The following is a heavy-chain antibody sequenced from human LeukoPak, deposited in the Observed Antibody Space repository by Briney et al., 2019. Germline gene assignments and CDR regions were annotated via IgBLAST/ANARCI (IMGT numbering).Heavy chain of an antibody. CDR2: ISYDGSNK. CDR1: GFTFSSYG. Sequence: GGSLRLSCAASGFTFSSYGMHWVRQAPGKGLEWVAVISYDGSNKYYADSVKGRFTISRDNSKNTLYLQINSLRAEDTAVYYCAKSEYYDFWSGYSRYYYYYMDVWGKGTTVTVSS. V-gene: IGHV3-30*18. J-gene: IGHJ6*03. D-gene: IGHD3-3*01. CDR3: AKSEYYDFWSGYSRYYYYYMDV.